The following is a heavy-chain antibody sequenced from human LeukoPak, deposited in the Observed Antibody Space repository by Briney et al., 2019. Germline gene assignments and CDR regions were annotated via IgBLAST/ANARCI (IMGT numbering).Heavy chain of an antibody. CDR2: MNPNSGNT. Sequence: ASVKVSCKASEYTFTSYDINWVRQATGQGLEWRGWMNPNSGNTGYAQKFQGRVTMTRNTSISTAYMELSSLRSEAAAVYYCARVSTYFGVVTDFDYWGQGTLVTVSS. CDR3: ARVSTYFGVVTDFDY. J-gene: IGHJ4*02. CDR1: EYTFTSYD. D-gene: IGHD3-3*01. V-gene: IGHV1-8*01.